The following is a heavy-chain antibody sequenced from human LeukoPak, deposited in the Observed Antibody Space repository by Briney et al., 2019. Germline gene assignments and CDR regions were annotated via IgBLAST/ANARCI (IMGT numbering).Heavy chain of an antibody. CDR1: GFTFSSYW. CDR2: IYTDGRT. Sequence: GGSLRLSCAASGFTFSSYWMSWVRQAPGKGLEWVSLIYTDGRTYYADFVRGRFTISRDSSKNTLYLQMNSLRAEDTAVYYCVKDRWVDYWGQGTLVTVSS. V-gene: IGHV3-66*01. CDR3: VKDRWVDY. J-gene: IGHJ4*02. D-gene: IGHD1-26*01.